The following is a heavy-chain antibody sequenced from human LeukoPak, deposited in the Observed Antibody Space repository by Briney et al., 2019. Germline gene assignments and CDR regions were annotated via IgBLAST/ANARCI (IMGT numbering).Heavy chain of an antibody. V-gene: IGHV4-34*01. J-gene: IGHJ4*02. CDR2: INHSGST. CDR1: GGSFSGYY. Sequence: SETLSLTCAVYGGSFSGYYWSWIRQPPGKGLEWIGEINHSGSTNYNPSLKSRVTISVDTSKNQFSLKLSSVTAADTAVYYCAREDIVVRGHPLFDYWGQGTLVTVSS. CDR3: AREDIVVRGHPLFDY. D-gene: IGHD2-2*01.